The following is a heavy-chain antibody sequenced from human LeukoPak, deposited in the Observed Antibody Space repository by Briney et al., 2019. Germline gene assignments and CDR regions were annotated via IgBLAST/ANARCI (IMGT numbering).Heavy chain of an antibody. CDR2: TSFDENKK. Sequence: GSLRLSCTASGFTFSTFGMHWVRQAPGKGLEWVAFTSFDENKKYYTDSVKGRFTISRDNSKNTLYLQLNSLRTEDTAVYYCARAGKWLPDDLDYWGQGTLVTVSS. CDR3: ARAGKWLPDDLDY. D-gene: IGHD3-10*01. CDR1: GFTFSTFG. J-gene: IGHJ4*02. V-gene: IGHV3-33*01.